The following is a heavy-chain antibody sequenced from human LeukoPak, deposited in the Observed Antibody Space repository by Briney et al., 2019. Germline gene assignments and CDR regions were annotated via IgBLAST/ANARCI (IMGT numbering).Heavy chain of an antibody. CDR3: ARMSDY. CDR1: GFTFSSYG. V-gene: IGHV3-48*01. J-gene: IGHJ4*02. CDR2: ISSSSSTI. Sequence: PGGSLRLSCAASGFTFSSYGMHWVRQAPGKGLEWVSYISSSSSTIYYADSVKGRFTISRDNAKNSLYLQMNSLRAEDTAVYYCARMSDYWGQGTLVTVSS.